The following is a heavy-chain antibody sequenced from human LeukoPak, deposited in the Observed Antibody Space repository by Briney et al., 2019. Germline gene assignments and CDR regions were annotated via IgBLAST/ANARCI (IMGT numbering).Heavy chain of an antibody. D-gene: IGHD6-25*01. Sequence: GGSLRLSCAASGFTFSTHGMHWVRQAPGKGLEWLAVISYDGRNTCYADSVKGQLTISRDNSKNTLFLQMNSLRAEDTAVYYCARDRLRSSAWVFDYWGQGTLVTVSS. J-gene: IGHJ4*02. CDR2: ISYDGRNT. CDR1: GFTFSTHG. V-gene: IGHV3-30*03. CDR3: ARDRLRSSAWVFDY.